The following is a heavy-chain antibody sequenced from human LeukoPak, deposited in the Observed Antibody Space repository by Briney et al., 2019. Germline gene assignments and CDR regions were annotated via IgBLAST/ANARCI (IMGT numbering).Heavy chain of an antibody. CDR2: INPSGGST. J-gene: IGHJ6*02. CDR1: GYTFTSYY. Sequence: ASVKVSCKASGYTFTSYYMHWVRQAPGQGLEWMGIINPSGGSTSYAQKFQGRVTMTRDTSTSTVYMELSSLRSEDTAVYYCARAADYTVTTGGYGMDVWGQGTTVTVSS. D-gene: IGHD4-11*01. V-gene: IGHV1-46*01. CDR3: ARAADYTVTTGGYGMDV.